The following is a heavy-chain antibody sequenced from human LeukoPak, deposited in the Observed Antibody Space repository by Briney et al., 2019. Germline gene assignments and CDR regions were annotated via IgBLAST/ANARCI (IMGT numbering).Heavy chain of an antibody. V-gene: IGHV4-31*03. D-gene: IGHD1-14*01. CDR2: IYYSGST. J-gene: IGHJ4*02. CDR1: GGSISSGSYS. CDR3: ASNRRDATYYFDY. Sequence: PSETLSLTCTVSGGSISSGSYSWSCIRQHPGKGLEWIGSIYYSGSTYYSPSLKSRLTMSVDTSKNQFSLKLSSVTAADTAVYYCASNRRDATYYFDYWGQGTLVTVSS.